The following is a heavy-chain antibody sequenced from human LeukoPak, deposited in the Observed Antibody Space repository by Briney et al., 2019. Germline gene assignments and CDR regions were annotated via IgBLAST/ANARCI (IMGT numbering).Heavy chain of an antibody. Sequence: PSETLSLTCTVSGGSISSYYWSWIRQPPGKGLEWIGYIYYSGSTYYNPSLKSRLTISVDTSKNQFSLKLSSVTAADTAVYYCARWGYESTFDYWGQGTLVTVSS. V-gene: IGHV4-59*08. CDR3: ARWGYESTFDY. CDR2: IYYSGST. D-gene: IGHD3-3*01. CDR1: GGSISSYY. J-gene: IGHJ4*02.